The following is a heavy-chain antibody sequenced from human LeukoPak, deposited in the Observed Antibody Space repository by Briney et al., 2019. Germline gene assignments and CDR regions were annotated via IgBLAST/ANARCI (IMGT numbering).Heavy chain of an antibody. J-gene: IGHJ3*02. CDR2: IYPGDSDT. V-gene: IGHV5-51*01. D-gene: IGHD7-27*01. Sequence: GESLKISCKGSGYSFTSYWIGWVRQMPGKGLEWMGIIYPGDSDTRYSPSFQGQVTISADKSISTAYLQWSSLKASDTAMYYCASPCPQLTGDSDAFDIWGQGTMVTVSS. CDR3: ASPCPQLTGDSDAFDI. CDR1: GYSFTSYW.